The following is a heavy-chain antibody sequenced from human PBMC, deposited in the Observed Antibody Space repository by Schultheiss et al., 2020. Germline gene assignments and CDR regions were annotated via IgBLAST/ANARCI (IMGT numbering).Heavy chain of an antibody. CDR2: INHSGST. J-gene: IGHJ4*02. CDR3: ARDGPQWLGGVD. CDR1: GGSFSGYY. D-gene: IGHD6-19*01. Sequence: SQTLSLTCAVYGGSFSGYYWSWIRQPPGKGLEWIGEINHSGSTNYNPSLKSRVTISVDTSKNQFSLKLSSVTAADTAVYYCARDGPQWLGGVDWGQGTLVTVSS. V-gene: IGHV4-34*01.